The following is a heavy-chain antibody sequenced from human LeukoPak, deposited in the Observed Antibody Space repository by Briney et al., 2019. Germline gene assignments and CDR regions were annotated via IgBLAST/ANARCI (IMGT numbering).Heavy chain of an antibody. D-gene: IGHD4-17*01. CDR2: ISYDGSNK. V-gene: IGHV3-30-3*01. CDR3: ARDGSGDYGDFLDAFDI. CDR1: GFTFSSYA. Sequence: GGSLRLSCAASGFTFSSYAMHWVRPAPGKGLEWVAVISYDGSNKYYADSVKGRFTISRDNSKNTLYLQMNSLRAEDTAVYYCARDGSGDYGDFLDAFDIWGQGTMVTVSS. J-gene: IGHJ3*02.